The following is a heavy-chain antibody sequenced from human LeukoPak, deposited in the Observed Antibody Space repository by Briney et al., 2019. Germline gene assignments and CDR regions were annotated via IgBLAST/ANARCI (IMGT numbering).Heavy chain of an antibody. CDR2: IYYSGST. V-gene: IGHV4-39*01. J-gene: IGHJ4*02. Sequence: SETLSLTCTVPGGSISSSSYCWGWIRQPPGGGLEWIGSIYYSGSTYYNPSLKSRVTISVDTSKNQFSLKLSSVTAADTAVYYCARLIVVVPAAIDYWGQGTLVTVSS. CDR3: ARLIVVVPAAIDY. CDR1: GGSISSSSYC. D-gene: IGHD2-2*01.